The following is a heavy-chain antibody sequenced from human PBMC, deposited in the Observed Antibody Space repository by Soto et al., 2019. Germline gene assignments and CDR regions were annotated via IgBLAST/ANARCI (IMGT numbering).Heavy chain of an antibody. V-gene: IGHV4-59*01. Sequence: PSETLSLTCTVSGGSISSYYWSWIRQPPGKGLEWIGYIYYSGSTNYNPSLKSRVTISVDTSKNQFSLKLSSVTAADTAVYYCARGELSVYGYWGQGTLVTVSS. CDR3: ARGELSVYGY. D-gene: IGHD1-26*01. J-gene: IGHJ4*02. CDR1: GGSISSYY. CDR2: IYYSGST.